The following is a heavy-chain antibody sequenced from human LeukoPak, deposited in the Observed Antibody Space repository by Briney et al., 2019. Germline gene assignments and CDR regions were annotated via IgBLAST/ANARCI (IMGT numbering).Heavy chain of an antibody. CDR2: IYYSGST. Sequence: SEALSLTCTVSGGSISTSSYCWGWIRQPPGKGLEWIGNIYYSGSTYYNPSLRSRVTISVDTSKNQFSLKLSSVTAADTAVYYCAREPGAGTDYWGQGTLVTVSP. D-gene: IGHD6-13*01. J-gene: IGHJ4*02. V-gene: IGHV4-39*07. CDR1: GGSISTSSYC. CDR3: AREPGAGTDY.